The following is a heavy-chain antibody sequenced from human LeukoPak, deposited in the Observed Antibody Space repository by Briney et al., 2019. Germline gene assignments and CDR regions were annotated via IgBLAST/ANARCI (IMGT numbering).Heavy chain of an antibody. CDR1: GFTFSSYS. CDR2: ISSSSSYI. D-gene: IGHD2-15*01. J-gene: IGHJ4*02. Sequence: GSLRLSCAASGFTFSSYSTNWVRQAPGKGLEWVSSISSSSSYIYYADSVKGRFTISRDNAKNSLYLQMNSLRAEDTAVYYCARIPYCSGGSCADYWGQGTLVTVSS. CDR3: ARIPYCSGGSCADY. V-gene: IGHV3-21*01.